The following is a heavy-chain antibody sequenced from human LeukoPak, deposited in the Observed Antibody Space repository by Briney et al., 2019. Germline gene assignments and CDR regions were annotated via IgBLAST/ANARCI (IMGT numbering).Heavy chain of an antibody. J-gene: IGHJ4*02. Sequence: ASVKVSCKVSGYTLTELFMHWVRQAPGKGLEWMGGFDPEDGEAIYAQKFQGRVTMTEDTSTDTAYMELSSLRSEDTAVYYCATTLWGRTYFDYWGQGTLVTVSS. CDR2: FDPEDGEA. D-gene: IGHD3-16*01. CDR3: ATTLWGRTYFDY. CDR1: GYTLTELF. V-gene: IGHV1-24*01.